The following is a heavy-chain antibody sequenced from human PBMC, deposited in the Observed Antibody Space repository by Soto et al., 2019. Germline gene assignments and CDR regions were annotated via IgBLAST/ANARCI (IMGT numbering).Heavy chain of an antibody. CDR2: ISYLGTKT. CDR3: TRTDTGGTDFEF. V-gene: IGHV3-33*08. J-gene: IGHJ4*02. CDR1: GFTFSEYD. D-gene: IGHD6-25*01. Sequence: QVQLVESGGGVVQPGMSLSLSCADSGFTFSEYDMHWVRQAPGKGLEWVALISYLGTKTDYADSVKCRFTISRDNFMKTVSLQMESLIAEDSAVYFCTRTDTGGTDFEFWGRGTLVTVSS.